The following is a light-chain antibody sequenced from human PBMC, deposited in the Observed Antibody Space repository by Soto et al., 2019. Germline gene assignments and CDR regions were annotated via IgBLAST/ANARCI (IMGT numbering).Light chain of an antibody. Sequence: QSALTQPASVSGSPGQSITISCTGTSSDVGGYNYVSWYQQHPGKAPKLMIYDVSNRPSGVSNRFSGSKSGNTASLTISGLQAEDEADYYCSSYTSSPFGTGTKVTVL. J-gene: IGLJ1*01. CDR1: SSDVGGYNY. CDR2: DVS. CDR3: SSYTSSP. V-gene: IGLV2-14*01.